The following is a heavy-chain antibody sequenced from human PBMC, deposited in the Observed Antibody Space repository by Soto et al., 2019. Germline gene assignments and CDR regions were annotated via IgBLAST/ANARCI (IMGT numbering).Heavy chain of an antibody. CDR3: ATELSKGGYFNV. Sequence: QVQLLESGGGVVQPERSLRLSCEASGFAFSTTAMHWVRQPPGKGLEWVAFIWYDGTRIQYGNSVRGRFNISGDSSKRTLYLQMDHRIATETAGYYCATELSKGGYFNVWEQETADTVSS. V-gene: IGHV3-33*03. CDR1: GFAFSTTA. CDR2: IWYDGTRI. D-gene: IGHD1-26*01. J-gene: IGHJ6*01.